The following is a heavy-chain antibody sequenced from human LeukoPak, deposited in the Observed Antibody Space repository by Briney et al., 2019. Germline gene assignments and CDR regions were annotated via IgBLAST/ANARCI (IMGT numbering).Heavy chain of an antibody. V-gene: IGHV4-4*07. CDR3: ARVASGLIFFNYYYYMDV. CDR2: IYSSGST. CDR1: GGSISDYY. Sequence: SETLSLTCTVSGGSISDYYWSWIRQPAGKGLEWTGRIYSSGSTNYNLSLKSRVTMSVDTSKNQFSLKLSSVTAADTAVYYCARVASGLIFFNYYYYMDVWGNGTTVTVSS. J-gene: IGHJ6*03. D-gene: IGHD3/OR15-3a*01.